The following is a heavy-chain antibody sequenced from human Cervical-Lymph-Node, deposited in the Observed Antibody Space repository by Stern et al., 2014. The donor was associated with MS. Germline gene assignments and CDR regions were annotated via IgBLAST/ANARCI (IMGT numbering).Heavy chain of an antibody. Sequence: EVQLVESGAEVKKPGESLRISCRGSGYTFTSYWIGWVRQMPAKGLEWMGIIYPGDSDTRYSPSFQGQVIISADKVNSTAYLQWDSLKASDSAMYYCARILDYGDFEDYWGQGTLVTVSS. CDR1: GYTFTSYW. CDR2: IYPGDSDT. V-gene: IGHV5-51*01. CDR3: ARILDYGDFEDY. D-gene: IGHD4-17*01. J-gene: IGHJ4*02.